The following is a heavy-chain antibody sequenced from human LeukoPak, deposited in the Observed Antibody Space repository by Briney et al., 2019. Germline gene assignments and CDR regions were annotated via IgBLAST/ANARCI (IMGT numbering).Heavy chain of an antibody. D-gene: IGHD6-13*01. J-gene: IGHJ4*02. CDR3: ARTRYSSSWYSY. CDR2: INPNSGGT. Sequence: ASVKVSCKASGYTFTGYYMHWVRQAPGQGLEWMGWINPNSGGTNYAQKFQGRVTMTRDTSISTAYMGLSRLRSDDTAVYYCARTRYSSSWYSYWGQGTLVTVSS. V-gene: IGHV1-2*02. CDR1: GYTFTGYY.